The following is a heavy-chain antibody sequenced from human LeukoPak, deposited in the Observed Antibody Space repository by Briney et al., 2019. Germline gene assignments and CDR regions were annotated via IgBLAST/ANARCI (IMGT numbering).Heavy chain of an antibody. D-gene: IGHD3-9*01. V-gene: IGHV5-51*01. CDR3: ARGGDDILTGYYLYYYGMDV. J-gene: IGHJ6*02. CDR2: IYPGDSDT. Sequence: GESLKISCKGSGYSFTSYWIGWVRQMPGKGLEWVGIIYPGDSDTRYSPSFQGQVTISADKSISTAYLQWSSLKASDTAMYYCARGGDDILTGYYLYYYGMDVWGQGNTVTVSS. CDR1: GYSFTSYW.